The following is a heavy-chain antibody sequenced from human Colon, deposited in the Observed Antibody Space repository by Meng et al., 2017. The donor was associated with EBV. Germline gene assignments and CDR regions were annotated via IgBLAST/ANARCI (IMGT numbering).Heavy chain of an antibody. CDR3: AQGGLYSSTWGQY. V-gene: IGHV3-23*01. CDR2: MSGSGGST. J-gene: IGHJ1*01. D-gene: IGHD6-13*01. Sequence: EVQLLESGGGSVQPGGWLSLSCAASGFTFSSYAMSWVLQAPEKWLEWVSAMSGSGGSTYYADSVKGRFTIYRDNSKNTLYLQVNSLRVEDTALYYCAQGGLYSSTWGQYWGQGTLVTVSS. CDR1: GFTFSSYA.